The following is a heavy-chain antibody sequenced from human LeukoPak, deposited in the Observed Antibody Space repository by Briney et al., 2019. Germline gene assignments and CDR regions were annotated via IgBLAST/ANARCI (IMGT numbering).Heavy chain of an antibody. CDR2: IIPILGIA. D-gene: IGHD3-10*01. Sequence: SVKVSCKASGGTFSSYAISWVRQAPGQGLEWMGRIIPILGIANYAQKFQGRVTITADKSTSTAYMELSSLRSEDTAVYYCARADGDRFYYYYSMDVWGQGTTVTVSS. CDR1: GGTFSSYA. V-gene: IGHV1-69*04. CDR3: ARADGDRFYYYYSMDV. J-gene: IGHJ6*02.